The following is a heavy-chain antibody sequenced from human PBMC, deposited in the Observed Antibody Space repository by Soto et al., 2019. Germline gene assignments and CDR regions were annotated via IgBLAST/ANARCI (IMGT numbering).Heavy chain of an antibody. J-gene: IGHJ5*02. V-gene: IGHV1-69*12. CDR3: ASRDGDNAEGP. Sequence: QVQLVQSGAEVTKPGSSVKVSCKASGGTFSIYGISWVRQAPGQGLEWMGGIIPMFGTANYAQKFHGRVTITADEPTRSAYMELSSLRSEDTAVYYCASRDGDNAEGPWGQGTLLTVSS. CDR1: GGTFSIYG. CDR2: IIPMFGTA.